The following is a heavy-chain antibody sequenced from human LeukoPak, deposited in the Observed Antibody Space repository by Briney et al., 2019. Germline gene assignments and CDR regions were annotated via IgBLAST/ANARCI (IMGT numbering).Heavy chain of an antibody. V-gene: IGHV1-69*13. Sequence: ASVKVSCKASGGTFSSYAISWVRQAPGQGLEWMGGIIPIFGTANYAQKFQGRVTITADESTSTAYMELSSLRSEDTAVYYCARDGGYSSGWSGYWGQGTLVTVSS. CDR3: ARDGGYSSGWSGY. CDR2: IIPIFGTA. J-gene: IGHJ4*02. CDR1: GGTFSSYA. D-gene: IGHD6-19*01.